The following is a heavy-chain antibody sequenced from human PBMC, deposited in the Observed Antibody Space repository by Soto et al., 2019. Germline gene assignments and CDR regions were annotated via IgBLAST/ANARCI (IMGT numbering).Heavy chain of an antibody. CDR2: INPSGGST. CDR3: AGEVDLAIFGVVIMDYYYGMDV. J-gene: IGHJ6*02. D-gene: IGHD3-3*01. Sequence: ASVKVSCKASGYTFTSYYMHWVRQAPGQGLEWMGIINPSGGSTSYAQKFQGRVTMTRDTSTSTVYMELSSLRSEDTAVYYCAGEVDLAIFGVVIMDYYYGMDVWGQGTTVTVSS. V-gene: IGHV1-46*01. CDR1: GYTFTSYY.